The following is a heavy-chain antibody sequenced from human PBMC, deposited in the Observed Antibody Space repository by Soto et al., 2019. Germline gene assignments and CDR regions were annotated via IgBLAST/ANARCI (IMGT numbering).Heavy chain of an antibody. CDR1: GFAFSTYA. CDR3: AKGGERAWAPTEY. D-gene: IGHD1-1*01. V-gene: IGHV3-23*01. Sequence: GGSLRLSCGASGFAFSTYAMTWVRQAPGKGLEWVSAISGSGGSTYYADSVKGRFTISRDNSKNTLYLQMNSLRAEDTAVYYCAKGGERAWAPTEYWGQGTLVTVSS. J-gene: IGHJ4*02. CDR2: ISGSGGST.